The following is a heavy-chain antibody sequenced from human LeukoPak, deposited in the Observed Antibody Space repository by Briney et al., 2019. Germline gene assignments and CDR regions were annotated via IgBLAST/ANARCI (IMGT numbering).Heavy chain of an antibody. CDR1: GSTMTFSSYG. J-gene: IGHJ2*01. V-gene: IGHV3-33*01. D-gene: IGHD2-2*02. CDR2: LWYYGSNK. CDR3: VAILVSGAIWQFDL. Sequence: GTSLRLSCAASGSTMTFSSYGLHWVGQGQGKGREWVASLWYYGSNKSYADSVKGRFTISKDTSKNTLYLQMNSLRAEDTAVYYCVAILVSGAIWQFDLWGRGTLVTVSS.